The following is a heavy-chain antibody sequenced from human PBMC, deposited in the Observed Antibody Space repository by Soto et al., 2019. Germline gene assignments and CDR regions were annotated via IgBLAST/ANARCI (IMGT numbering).Heavy chain of an antibody. V-gene: IGHV5-51*01. D-gene: IGHD3-22*01. CDR2: IYPGDSDT. J-gene: IGHJ4*02. Sequence: PGESLKISCKASGYTFSRYWIGWVRQMPGKGLEWMGFIYPGDSDTRYSPSFQGQATISADKSVTTAYLEWSSLKASDTAMYYCARRHGSDYESIGYIDFWGQGTLVTVSS. CDR1: GYTFSRYW. CDR3: ARRHGSDYESIGYIDF.